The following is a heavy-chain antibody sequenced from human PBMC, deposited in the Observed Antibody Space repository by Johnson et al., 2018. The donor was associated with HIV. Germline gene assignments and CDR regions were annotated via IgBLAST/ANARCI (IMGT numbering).Heavy chain of an antibody. CDR2: INWNGGST. D-gene: IGHD3-22*01. J-gene: IGHJ3*02. CDR1: GFTFDDYG. CDR3: ARGRYYDSSGYESGAFDI. V-gene: IGHV3-20*04. Sequence: MQLVESGGGVVRPGGSLRLSCAASGFTFDDYGMSWVRQAPGKGLEWVSGINWNGGSTGYADSVKGRFTISRDNAKNSLYLQMNSLRAEDTAVYYCARGRYYDSSGYESGAFDIWGQGTMVTVSS.